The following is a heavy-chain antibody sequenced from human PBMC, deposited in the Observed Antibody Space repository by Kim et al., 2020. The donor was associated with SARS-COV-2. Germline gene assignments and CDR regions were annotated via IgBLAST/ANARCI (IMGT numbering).Heavy chain of an antibody. CDR2: INHSGST. J-gene: IGHJ6*02. Sequence: SETLSLTCAVYGGSFSGYYWSWIRQPPGKGLEWIGEINHSGSTNYNPSLKSRVTISVDTSKNQFSLKLSSVTAADTAVYYCARWFLTTGTTSRGYYYYGMDVWGQGTTVTVSS. CDR3: ARWFLTTGTTSRGYYYYGMDV. V-gene: IGHV4-34*01. CDR1: GGSFSGYY. D-gene: IGHD1-1*01.